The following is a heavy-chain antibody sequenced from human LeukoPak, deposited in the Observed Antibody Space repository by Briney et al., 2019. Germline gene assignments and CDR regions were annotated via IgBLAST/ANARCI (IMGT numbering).Heavy chain of an antibody. Sequence: SETLSLTCTVSGVSFSSYSWRWIRQPPGKGLEWIWRIYTSVGNTYYTPSLKGRVTISVGKSKNQFSLRLSSVTAADTAVYYCARDRSQLLSPNYYYMDVWGTGTTVTVSS. J-gene: IGHJ6*03. D-gene: IGHD2-2*01. CDR1: GVSFSSYS. CDR3: ARDRSQLLSPNYYYMDV. V-gene: IGHV4-4*07. CDR2: IYTSVGNT.